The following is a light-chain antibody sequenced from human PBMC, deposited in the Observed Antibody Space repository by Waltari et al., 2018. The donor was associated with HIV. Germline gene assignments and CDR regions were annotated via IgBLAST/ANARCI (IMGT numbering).Light chain of an antibody. CDR1: SSDVGGYDA. Sequence: QSALNQPRSVSGCHGQSDTISCPGTSSDVGGYDAASSYLQHPGKVPKLIIYEVIKRPSGVPDRFSGSKSGNTASLTISGLQTEDEADYFCCSYAGTYTYVLFGGGTKLTVL. CDR3: CSYAGTYTYVL. CDR2: EVI. V-gene: IGLV2-11*01. J-gene: IGLJ3*02.